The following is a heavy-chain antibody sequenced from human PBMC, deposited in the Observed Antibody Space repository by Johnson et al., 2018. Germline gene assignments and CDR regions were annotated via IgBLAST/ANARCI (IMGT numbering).Heavy chain of an antibody. CDR3: AKAATTIVRDAEYFQH. D-gene: IGHD4-17*01. CDR1: GFPFNAYG. V-gene: IGHV3-30*18. Sequence: QVQLVQSGGGVVQPGRSLRLSCAASGFPFNAYGMHWVRQAPGKGLEWVAVISYDGTNKYYVDSVKGRFTISRDNSKNTLYLQMNSRRAEETAVYYCAKAATTIVRDAEYFQHWGQGALVTVSA. J-gene: IGHJ1*01. CDR2: ISYDGTNK.